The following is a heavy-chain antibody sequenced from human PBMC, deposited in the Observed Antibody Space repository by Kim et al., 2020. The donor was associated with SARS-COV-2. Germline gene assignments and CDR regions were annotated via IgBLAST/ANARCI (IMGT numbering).Heavy chain of an antibody. CDR1: GGSISSYY. Sequence: SETLSLTCTVSGGSISSYYWSWIRQPPGKGLEWIGYIYYSGSTNYNPSLKSRVTISVDTSKNQFSLKLSSVTAADTAVYYCARQESIVATIKGDDAFDI. CDR2: IYYSGST. J-gene: IGHJ3*02. CDR3: ARQESIVATIKGDDAFDI. D-gene: IGHD5-12*01. V-gene: IGHV4-59*08.